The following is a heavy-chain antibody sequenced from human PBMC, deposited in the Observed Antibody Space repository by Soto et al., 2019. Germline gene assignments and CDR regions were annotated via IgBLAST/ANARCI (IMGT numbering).Heavy chain of an antibody. CDR3: SRDASNGGYFDY. CDR1: GYTFTDYF. D-gene: IGHD6-19*01. Sequence: QVQLVQSGAEVKRPGASVKVSCKTSGYTFTDYFIQWVRQAPGQGLEWMGWINSNNGATKYAQKFQGRVIMTRDTSTNTAYMELTRLTSDDRAVYYCSRDASNGGYFDYWGQGALVSVSS. CDR2: INSNNGAT. V-gene: IGHV1-2*02. J-gene: IGHJ4*02.